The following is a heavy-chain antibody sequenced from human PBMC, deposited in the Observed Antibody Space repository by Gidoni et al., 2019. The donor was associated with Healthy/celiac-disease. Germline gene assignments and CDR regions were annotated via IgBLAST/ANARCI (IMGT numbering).Heavy chain of an antibody. Sequence: QVQLVQSGAEVQKPGSSVKAACQASGGTFSSPAISWVRQSPGQGLEWMGGIIPLFGTANYAQKFQGRVTITADESTSTAYMELSSLRSEDTAVYYCASSIRGSGYYYVEFVFDYWGQGTLVTVSS. J-gene: IGHJ4*02. D-gene: IGHD3-22*01. CDR1: GGTFSSPA. V-gene: IGHV1-69*01. CDR2: IIPLFGTA. CDR3: ASSIRGSGYYYVEFVFDY.